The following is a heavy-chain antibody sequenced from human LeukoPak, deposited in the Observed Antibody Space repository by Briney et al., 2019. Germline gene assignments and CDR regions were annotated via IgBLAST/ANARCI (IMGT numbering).Heavy chain of an antibody. Sequence: AGGSLRLSCAASGFTLSSSTMNWVRQAPGTGLEWVASIFSSTTYIYYADSVKGRFTISRDNAQNSLYLQMNSLRAEDTAVYYCATYITTRLDYWGQGTLVTVSS. CDR1: GFTLSSST. D-gene: IGHD6-6*01. CDR3: ATYITTRLDY. V-gene: IGHV3-21*01. CDR2: IFSSTTYI. J-gene: IGHJ4*02.